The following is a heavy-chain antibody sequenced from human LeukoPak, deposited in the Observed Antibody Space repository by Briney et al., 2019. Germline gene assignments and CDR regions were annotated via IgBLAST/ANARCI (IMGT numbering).Heavy chain of an antibody. CDR2: IYTGGTT. CDR3: ARDQATLGGGLDS. V-gene: IGHV3-53*01. J-gene: IGHJ4*02. Sequence: GGSLRLSCAASGFSVSGTHMSWVRQAPGKGLEWVSAIYTGGTTYYADSVKGRFTTSRDSSKNTLFLQLNSLRAEDTAVYYCARDQATLGGGLDSWGQGTLVTVSS. CDR1: GFSVSGTH. D-gene: IGHD3-16*01.